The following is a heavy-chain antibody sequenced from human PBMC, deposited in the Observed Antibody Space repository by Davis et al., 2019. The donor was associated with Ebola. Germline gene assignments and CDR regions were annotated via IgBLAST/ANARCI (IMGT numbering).Heavy chain of an antibody. J-gene: IGHJ4*02. CDR3: ARDQAGHIVVVTAINY. CDR1: GFTFTTYA. Sequence: GESLKISCAASGFTFTTYAMTWVRQAPGKGLEWVANIKEDGSEKYYADSVKGRFTISRDNAKNSLYLQMNSLRVEDTAVYYCARDQAGHIVVVTAINYWGQGTLVTVSS. CDR2: IKEDGSEK. D-gene: IGHD2-21*02. V-gene: IGHV3-7*01.